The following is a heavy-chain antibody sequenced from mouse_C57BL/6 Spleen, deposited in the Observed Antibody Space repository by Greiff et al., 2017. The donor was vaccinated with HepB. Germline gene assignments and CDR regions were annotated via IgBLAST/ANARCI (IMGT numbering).Heavy chain of an antibody. V-gene: IGHV1-43*01. CDR3: ARWYYGSRNYYAMDY. D-gene: IGHD1-1*01. J-gene: IGHJ4*01. CDR2: INPSTGGT. Sequence: EVQLQQSGPELVKPGASVKISCKASGYSFTGYYMHWVKQSSEKSLEWIGEINPSTGGTSYNQKFKGKATLPVDKSSSTAYMQLKSLTSEDSAVYYCARWYYGSRNYYAMDYWGQGTSVTVSS. CDR1: GYSFTGYY.